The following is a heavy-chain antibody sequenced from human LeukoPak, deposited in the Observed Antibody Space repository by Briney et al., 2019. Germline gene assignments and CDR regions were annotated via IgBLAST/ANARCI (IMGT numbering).Heavy chain of an antibody. CDR1: GFTFSSYA. Sequence: PGGSLRLSCAASGFTFSSYALSWVRQAPGKGLEWISSVSGSGGTTYYAASVKGLFPISRNNAKNTLYLQMNTLTAEDTAVNYCAKSKIMGRAGANDYWGQGTLVTVSS. D-gene: IGHD3-16*01. CDR3: AKSKIMGRAGANDY. J-gene: IGHJ4*02. V-gene: IGHV3-23*01. CDR2: VSGSGGTT.